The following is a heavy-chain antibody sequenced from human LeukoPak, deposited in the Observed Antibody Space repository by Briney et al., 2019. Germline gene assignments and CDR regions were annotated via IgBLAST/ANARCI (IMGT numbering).Heavy chain of an antibody. J-gene: IGHJ2*01. V-gene: IGHV4-59*01. Sequence: SETLSLTCTVSGGSISSYYWSWIRQPPGKGLEWIGYIYYSGGTNYNPSLKSRVTISVDTSKNQFSLKLSSVTAADTAVYYCARDPVSTMIVGGFDLWGRGTLVTVSS. CDR1: GGSISSYY. CDR2: IYYSGGT. D-gene: IGHD3-22*01. CDR3: ARDPVSTMIVGGFDL.